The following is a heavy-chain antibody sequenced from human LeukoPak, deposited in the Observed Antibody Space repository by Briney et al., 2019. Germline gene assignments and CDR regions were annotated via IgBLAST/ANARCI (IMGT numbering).Heavy chain of an antibody. Sequence: PGGSLRLSCAASGFTFSSYGMHWVRQAPGKGLEWVAVISFDGSNKYYADSVKGRFTISRDNSKNTLYLQMNSLRADDTAVYYCAKRYYYGSGSIGIDYWGLGTLVTVSS. CDR1: GFTFSSYG. V-gene: IGHV3-30*18. CDR2: ISFDGSNK. J-gene: IGHJ4*02. CDR3: AKRYYYGSGSIGIDY. D-gene: IGHD3-10*01.